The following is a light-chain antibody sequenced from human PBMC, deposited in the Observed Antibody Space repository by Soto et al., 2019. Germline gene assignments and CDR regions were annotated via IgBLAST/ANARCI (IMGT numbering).Light chain of an antibody. J-gene: IGLJ1*01. CDR1: SSDIGGYNY. V-gene: IGLV2-11*01. CDR3: CSYAGTTHV. CDR2: VVS. Sequence: QSALTQPPSVSGSPGQSVTISCTGTSSDIGGYNYVSWYQQLPGKAPKLMIYVVSKRPSGVPDRFSGSNSGNTASLTISGLQAEDEADYYCCSYAGTTHVFGTGTKLTVL.